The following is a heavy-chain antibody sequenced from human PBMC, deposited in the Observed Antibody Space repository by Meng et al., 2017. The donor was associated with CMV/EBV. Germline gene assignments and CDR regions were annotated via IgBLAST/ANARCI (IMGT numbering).Heavy chain of an antibody. J-gene: IGHJ5*02. D-gene: IGHD1-26*01. CDR1: GGSFSGYY. V-gene: IGHV4-34*01. CDR3: ARGVGGWFDP. CDR2: INHSGST. Sequence: QGQLQQWGAGRLKPSETLSLPCAVYGGSFSGYYWSWIRQPPGKGLEWIGEINHSGSTNYNPSLKSRVTISVDTSKNQFSLKLSSVTAADTAVYYCARGVGGWFDPWGQGTLVTVSS.